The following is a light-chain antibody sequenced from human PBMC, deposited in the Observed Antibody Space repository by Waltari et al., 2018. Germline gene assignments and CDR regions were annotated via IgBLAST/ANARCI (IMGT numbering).Light chain of an antibody. J-gene: IGKJ2*01. CDR2: MAS. CDR1: QSIGNY. CDR3: QHFNSYPFI. V-gene: IGKV1-5*03. Sequence: DIQMTQSPSTLSASVGDRVTITCRASQSIGNYLAWYLQKPGKALKLLIFMASTLQREVPSRFSGSGSGTEFALTISGLQADDFATYFCQHFNSYPFIFGRGTKLEIK.